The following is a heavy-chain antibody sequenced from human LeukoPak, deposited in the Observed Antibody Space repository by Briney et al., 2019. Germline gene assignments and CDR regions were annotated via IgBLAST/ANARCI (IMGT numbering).Heavy chain of an antibody. CDR3: ARRSAARDAFDI. J-gene: IGHJ3*02. V-gene: IGHV3-48*03. CDR1: GFTFSSYE. D-gene: IGHD6-6*01. Sequence: GGSLRLSCAASGFTFSSYEMNWVRQAPGKGLEGVSYISSSGSTIYYADSVKGRFTISRDNAKNTLYLQMKSLRAEDTAVYYCARRSAARDAFDIWGQGTMVTVSS. CDR2: ISSSGSTI.